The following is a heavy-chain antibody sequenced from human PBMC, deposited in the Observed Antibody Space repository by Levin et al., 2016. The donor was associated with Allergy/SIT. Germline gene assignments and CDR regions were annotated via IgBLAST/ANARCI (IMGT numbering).Heavy chain of an antibody. J-gene: IGHJ4*02. CDR3: ARDGAPTDETKPSRELGF. V-gene: IGHV3-7*03. CDR2: IKENGNEK. D-gene: IGHD1-1*01. Sequence: WIRQPPGKGLEWVATIKENGNEKYYVDSVRGRFTIYRDNAKNSLYLQMNSLRAEDTAVYYCARDGAPTDETKPSRELGFWGLGTLVTVSS.